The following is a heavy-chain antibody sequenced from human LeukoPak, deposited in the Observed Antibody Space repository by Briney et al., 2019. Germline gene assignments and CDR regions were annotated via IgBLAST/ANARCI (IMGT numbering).Heavy chain of an antibody. D-gene: IGHD2-2*02. J-gene: IGHJ4*02. Sequence: SETLSLTCTVSGGSISSSSYYWGWIRQPPGKGLEWIGSIYHSGSTYYSPSLKSRVTISVDTSKNQFSLKLSSVTAADTAVYYCARLGVVPAAISIDYWGQGTLVTVSS. V-gene: IGHV4-39*07. CDR1: GGSISSSSYY. CDR2: IYHSGST. CDR3: ARLGVVPAAISIDY.